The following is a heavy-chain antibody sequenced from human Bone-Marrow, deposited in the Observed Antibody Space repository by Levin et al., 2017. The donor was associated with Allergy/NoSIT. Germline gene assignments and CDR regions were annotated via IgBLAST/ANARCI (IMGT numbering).Heavy chain of an antibody. CDR3: ARGHVNGDYFDF. D-gene: IGHD4-17*01. CDR2: IHYNGNT. V-gene: IGHV4-31*03. Sequence: SETLSLTCTVSGGSISSGGYYWTWVRQPSGTGRDWMAYIHYNGNTYFYNPSLRGRATISLETSKNQFSLTLRSVTAADTAVYFCARGHVNGDYFDFWGQGLLVTVSS. J-gene: IGHJ4*02. CDR1: GGSISSGGYY.